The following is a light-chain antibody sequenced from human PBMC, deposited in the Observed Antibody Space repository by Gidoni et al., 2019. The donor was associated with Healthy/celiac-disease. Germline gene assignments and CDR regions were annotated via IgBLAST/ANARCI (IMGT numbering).Light chain of an antibody. Sequence: DIQMTQSPSSLSASVGDRVTITCQASQDISNYLNWYEQKPGKAPKLLIYDAYNLETGVTARFSGSGSGTDCTVSISSLQPEDIATYYCQQYDNLPLTFGGGTKVEIK. CDR1: QDISNY. CDR3: QQYDNLPLT. CDR2: DAY. V-gene: IGKV1-33*01. J-gene: IGKJ4*01.